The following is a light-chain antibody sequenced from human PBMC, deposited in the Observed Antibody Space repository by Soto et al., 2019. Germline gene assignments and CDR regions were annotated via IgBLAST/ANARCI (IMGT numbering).Light chain of an antibody. CDR3: SSYAGSNIVL. CDR1: SSDVGGYKY. V-gene: IGLV2-8*01. CDR2: EVN. J-gene: IGLJ2*01. Sequence: QSVLTQPPSASGSPGQSVTIACTGTSSDVGGYKYVSWYQQHPGKAPKLMIYEVNKRPSGVPDRFSGSKSGHTASLTVSGLQADDEADYFCSSYAGSNIVLFGGGTKLTVL.